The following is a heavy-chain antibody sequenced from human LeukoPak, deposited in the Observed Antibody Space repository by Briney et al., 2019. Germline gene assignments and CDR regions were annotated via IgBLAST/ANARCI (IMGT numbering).Heavy chain of an antibody. V-gene: IGHV3-33*05. D-gene: IGHD1-26*01. CDR2: ISYDGSNK. Sequence: GGSLRLSCAASGFTFSSYGMHWVRQAPGKGLEWVAVISYDGSNKYYADSVKGRFTISRDNSKNTLYLQMNSLRAEDTAVYYCARASGSYFPYYGMDVWGQGTTVTVSS. J-gene: IGHJ6*02. CDR1: GFTFSSYG. CDR3: ARASGSYFPYYGMDV.